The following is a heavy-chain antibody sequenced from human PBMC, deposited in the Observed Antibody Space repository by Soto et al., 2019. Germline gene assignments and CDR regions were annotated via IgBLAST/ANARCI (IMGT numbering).Heavy chain of an antibody. J-gene: IGHJ4*02. CDR1: GYTFTSYG. CDR2: ISAYNGNT. V-gene: IGHV1-18*01. CDR3: AGEEGLVVTEYYFDY. Sequence: QVQLVQSGAEVKKPGASVKVSCKASGYTFTSYGITWVRQAPGQGLEWMGWISAYNGNTNYAQKLQGRVTMTTDTSTSTAYMELRGLRSDDTAVYYCAGEEGLVVTEYYFDYWGQGTLVTVSS. D-gene: IGHD2-15*01.